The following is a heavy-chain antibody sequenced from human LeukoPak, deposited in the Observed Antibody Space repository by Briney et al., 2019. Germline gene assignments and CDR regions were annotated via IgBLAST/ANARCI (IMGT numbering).Heavy chain of an antibody. J-gene: IGHJ4*02. V-gene: IGHV4-34*01. CDR2: INHSGST. Sequence: NPSETLSLTCAVYGGSFSPYYWSWIRQPPGKGLEWIGEINHSGSTNYNPSPKSRVTISVDTSKNQFSLRLSSVTAADTAVYYCARGGFYCGGDCYVDYWGQGTLVTVSS. D-gene: IGHD2-21*02. CDR3: ARGGFYCGGDCYVDY. CDR1: GGSFSPYY.